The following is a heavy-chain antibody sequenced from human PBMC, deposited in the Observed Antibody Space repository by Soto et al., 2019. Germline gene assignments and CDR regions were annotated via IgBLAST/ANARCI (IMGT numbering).Heavy chain of an antibody. CDR1: GITFSNYA. CDR2: ISTSGGRP. CDR3: AKDPDRYDYVWGTYRYIDH. J-gene: IGHJ4*02. V-gene: IGHV3-23*01. Sequence: EVRLLQSGGGLVQPGGFLRLSCTASGITFSNYAMTWVRQAPRKGLEWVSSISTSGGRPYYADSVKGRFTISRDNSKNTLYLQMNRLRVEDTAVYYCAKDPDRYDYVWGTYRYIDHWGQGTLVTVSS. D-gene: IGHD3-16*02.